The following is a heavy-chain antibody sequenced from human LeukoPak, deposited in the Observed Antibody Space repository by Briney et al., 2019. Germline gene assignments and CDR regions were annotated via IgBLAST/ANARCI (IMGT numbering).Heavy chain of an antibody. V-gene: IGHV1-18*01. CDR2: ISAYNGNT. Sequence: ASVKVSCKASGYTFTSYGISWVRQAPGQGLEWMGWISAYNGNTNYAQKLQGRVTMTTDTSTSTAYMELRSLRSDDTAVYYCARTPRRTYYYDSSGYYPEYWGQGTLVTVSS. CDR3: ARTPRRTYYYDSSGYYPEY. J-gene: IGHJ4*02. D-gene: IGHD3-22*01. CDR1: GYTFTSYG.